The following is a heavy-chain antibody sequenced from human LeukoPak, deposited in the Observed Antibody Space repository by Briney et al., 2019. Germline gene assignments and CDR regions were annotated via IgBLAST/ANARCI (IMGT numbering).Heavy chain of an antibody. J-gene: IGHJ5*02. CDR3: ARSNVGAWFDP. Sequence: GGSQRLSCAASGFTFSTYWMHWVRQAPGKGLVWVSRSNGDGSDATYADSVQGRFTISRDNAKNILYLQMHSLRADDTAVYYCARSNVGAWFDPWGQGTLVTVSS. CDR2: SNGDGSDA. V-gene: IGHV3-74*01. CDR1: GFTFSTYW. D-gene: IGHD3-10*01.